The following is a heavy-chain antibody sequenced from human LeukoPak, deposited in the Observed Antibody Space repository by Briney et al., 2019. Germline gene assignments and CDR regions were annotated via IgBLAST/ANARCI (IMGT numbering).Heavy chain of an antibody. D-gene: IGHD3-10*01. CDR1: GGSISSSSYY. V-gene: IGHV4-39*07. CDR2: IYYSGST. CDR3: ARERYYYGSGSYYY. Sequence: SETLSLTCTVSGGSISSSSYYWGWIRQPPGKGLEWIGSIYYSGSTYYNPSLKSRVTISVDTSKNQFSLKLSSVTAADTAVYYCARERYYYGSGSYYYWGQGTLVTVSS. J-gene: IGHJ4*02.